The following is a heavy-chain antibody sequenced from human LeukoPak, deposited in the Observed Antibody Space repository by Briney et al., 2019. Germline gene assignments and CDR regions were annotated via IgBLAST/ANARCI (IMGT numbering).Heavy chain of an antibody. Sequence: PGGSLRLSCVASGFTFNNYAMTWVRQAPGKGLEWVSTISDSVSGGSTYYADSVKGRFTISRDNSKNTLYLQMNSLRAEDTAVYYCAKDRTGYSYGYFLSPWGQGTLVTVSS. D-gene: IGHD5-18*01. CDR2: ISDSVSGGST. J-gene: IGHJ5*02. CDR3: AKDRTGYSYGYFLSP. V-gene: IGHV3-23*01. CDR1: GFTFNNYA.